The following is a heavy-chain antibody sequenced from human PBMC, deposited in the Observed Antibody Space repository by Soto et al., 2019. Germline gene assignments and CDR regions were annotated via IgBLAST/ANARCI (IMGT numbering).Heavy chain of an antibody. CDR1: GFTFSSYG. CDR3: AKIRDFWSGYYPDGYYYGMDV. D-gene: IGHD3-3*01. CDR2: ISYDGSNK. J-gene: IGHJ6*02. Sequence: PGGSLRLSCAASGFTFSSYGMHWVRQAPGKGLEWVAVISYDGSNKYYADSVKGRFTISRDNSKNTLYLQMNSLRAEDTAVYYCAKIRDFWSGYYPDGYYYGMDVWGQGTTVTVSS. V-gene: IGHV3-30*18.